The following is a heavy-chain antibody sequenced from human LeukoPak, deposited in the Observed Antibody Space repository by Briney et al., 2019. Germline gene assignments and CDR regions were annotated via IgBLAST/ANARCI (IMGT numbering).Heavy chain of an antibody. CDR2: IWHDESAE. Sequence: PGGSLRLSCAASGFSFSSYGMYWVRQAPGKGLEWVAVIWHDESAEFYGDSVRGRFSISRDNSKNTLYLQMDRLRVEDTARHYCAKDHRGGWSGYFDSWGQGALVTVSS. V-gene: IGHV3-33*06. J-gene: IGHJ4*02. CDR3: AKDHRGGWSGYFDS. CDR1: GFSFSSYG. D-gene: IGHD6-19*01.